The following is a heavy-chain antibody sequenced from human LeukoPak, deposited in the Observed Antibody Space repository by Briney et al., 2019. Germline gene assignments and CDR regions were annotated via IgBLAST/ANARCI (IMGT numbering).Heavy chain of an antibody. J-gene: IGHJ4*02. CDR1: GASTGSRTYC. CDR2: IYHSGST. V-gene: IGHV4-39*07. D-gene: IGHD2-2*01. CDR3: ATTADQLTPLGY. Sequence: SETLSLTCTVSGASTGSRTYCWDWFRQPPGKGLEWIGEIYHSGSTNYNPSLKSRVTISVDKSKNQFSLKLSSVTAADTAVYYCATTADQLTPLGYWGQGTLVTVSS.